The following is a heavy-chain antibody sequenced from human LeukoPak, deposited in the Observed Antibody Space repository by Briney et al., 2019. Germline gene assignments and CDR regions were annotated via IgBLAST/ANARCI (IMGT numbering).Heavy chain of an antibody. CDR2: VSGSGGST. Sequence: GGSLRLSCAASGFTFSSYAMSWVRQAPGKGLEWVSVVSGSGGSTYYADSVKGRFTISRDNSKNTLYLQMNSLRAEDTAVYYCAKDPQGRFGATFGYWGQGTLVTVSS. D-gene: IGHD3-10*02. J-gene: IGHJ4*02. V-gene: IGHV3-23*01. CDR1: GFTFSSYA. CDR3: AKDPQGRFGATFGY.